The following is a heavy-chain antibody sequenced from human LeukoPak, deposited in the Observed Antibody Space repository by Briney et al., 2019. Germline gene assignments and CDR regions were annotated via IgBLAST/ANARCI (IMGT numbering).Heavy chain of an antibody. CDR2: IYTSGST. D-gene: IGHD3-9*01. CDR3: ARARNTGYFSPFDY. V-gene: IGHV4-4*07. Sequence: SETLSLTCTVSGGSISSYYWSWIRQPAGKGLEWIGRIYTSGSTNYNPSLKSRVTISVDTSKNQFSLKLSSVTAADTAVYYCARARNTGYFSPFDYWGQGTLVTVSS. CDR1: GGSISSYY. J-gene: IGHJ4*02.